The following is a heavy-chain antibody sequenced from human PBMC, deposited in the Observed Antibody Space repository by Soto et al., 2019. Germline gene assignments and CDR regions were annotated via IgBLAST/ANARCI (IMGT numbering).Heavy chain of an antibody. J-gene: IGHJ4*02. CDR3: ARWGSGSYYAY. V-gene: IGHV3-23*01. Sequence: EVQLLESGGGLVQPGGSLRLSCAASGFTFSSYAMRWVRQAPVKGLEWVSAISGSGDSTYYADSVKGRFTISSDKSKNTLYLQMNSLRAEDTAVYYCARWGSGSYYAYWGQGTLVTVSS. CDR2: ISGSGDST. D-gene: IGHD1-26*01. CDR1: GFTFSSYA.